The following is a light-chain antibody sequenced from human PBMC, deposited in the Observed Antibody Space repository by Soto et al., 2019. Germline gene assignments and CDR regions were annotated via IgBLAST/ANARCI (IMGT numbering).Light chain of an antibody. CDR1: NIGSKS. V-gene: IGLV3-21*04. CDR3: QVWDSSSDHAV. CDR2: YDS. J-gene: IGLJ7*01. Sequence: SYELTQPPSVSVAPGKTARITCGGNNIGSKSVHWYQQKPGQAHVLVIYYDSDRPSGIPERFSGSNSGNTATLTISRVEAGDEADYYCQVWDSSSDHAVFGGGTQLTVL.